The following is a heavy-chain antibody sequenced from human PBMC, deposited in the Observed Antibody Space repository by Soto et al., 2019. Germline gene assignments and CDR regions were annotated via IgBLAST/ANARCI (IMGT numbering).Heavy chain of an antibody. CDR1: GGSISSGGYY. Sequence: TLSRTCTVSGGSISSGGYYWSWIRQHPGKGREGIGYICYSGRTYYTPPLKSRVTMSVDTSKNQFSLKVSSATAADTAVYYCARHSNRNYGLYYFDYWGLGALVTVSS. CDR3: ARHSNRNYGLYYFDY. J-gene: IGHJ4*02. D-gene: IGHD4-4*01. CDR2: ICYSGRT. V-gene: IGHV4-31*03.